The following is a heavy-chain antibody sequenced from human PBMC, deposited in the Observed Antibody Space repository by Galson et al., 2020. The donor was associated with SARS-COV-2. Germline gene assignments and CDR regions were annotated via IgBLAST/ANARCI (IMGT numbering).Heavy chain of an antibody. V-gene: IGHV6-1*01. J-gene: IGHJ5*02. Sequence: ASETLSLTCAISGDSVSSNSAAWNWIRQSPSRGLEWLGRTYYRSKWYNDYAVSVKSRITINPDTSKNQFSLQLNSVTPEDTAVYYCAKGRRYYGSGSRPGGNWVDPWGQGTLVTVSS. CDR3: AKGRRYYGSGSRPGGNWVDP. CDR1: GDSVSSNSAA. D-gene: IGHD3-10*01. CDR2: TYYRSKWYN.